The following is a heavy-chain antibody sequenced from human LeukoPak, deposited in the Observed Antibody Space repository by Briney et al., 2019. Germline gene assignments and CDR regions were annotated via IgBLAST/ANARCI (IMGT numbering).Heavy chain of an antibody. CDR1: GGTFSSYA. D-gene: IGHD3-22*01. Sequence: SVKVSCTASGGTFSSYAISWVRQAPGQGLEWMGGIIPALGTANYAQKFQGRVTITTDESTSTAYMELSSLRSEDTAVYYCARDVTFYYDSSGYYGFDPWGQGTLVTVSS. CDR2: IIPALGTA. J-gene: IGHJ5*02. V-gene: IGHV1-69*05. CDR3: ARDVTFYYDSSGYYGFDP.